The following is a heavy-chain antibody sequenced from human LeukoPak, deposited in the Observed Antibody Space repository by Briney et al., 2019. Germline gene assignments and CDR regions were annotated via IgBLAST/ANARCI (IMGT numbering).Heavy chain of an antibody. CDR1: GFSLSSYW. Sequence: PGGSLRLSCASSGFSLSSYWMSWVRQAPGKGLEWVSYISSSGSTIYYADSVKGRFTISRDNAKNSLYLQMNSLRAEDTAVYYCARQVGYSYGYGESSDWGQGTLVTVSS. J-gene: IGHJ4*02. D-gene: IGHD5-18*01. CDR2: ISSSGSTI. CDR3: ARQVGYSYGYGESSD. V-gene: IGHV3-48*04.